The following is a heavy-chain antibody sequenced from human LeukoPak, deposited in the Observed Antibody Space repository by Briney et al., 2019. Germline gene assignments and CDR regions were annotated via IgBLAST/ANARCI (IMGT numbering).Heavy chain of an antibody. V-gene: IGHV4-4*07. D-gene: IGHD3-22*01. CDR1: GGSISSYY. J-gene: IGHJ3*02. Sequence: SETLSLTCTVSGGSISSYYWSRIRQPAGKGLEWIGRIYTSGSTNYNPSLKSRVTMSVDTSKNQFSLKLSSVTAADTAVYYCASGHYYYDSSGRDAFDIWGQGTMVTVSS. CDR2: IYTSGST. CDR3: ASGHYYYDSSGRDAFDI.